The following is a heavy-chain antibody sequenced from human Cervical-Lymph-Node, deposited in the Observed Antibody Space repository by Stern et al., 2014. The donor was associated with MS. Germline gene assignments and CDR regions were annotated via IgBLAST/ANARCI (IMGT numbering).Heavy chain of an antibody. J-gene: IGHJ6*02. CDR2: IVVCSGNT. V-gene: IGHV1-58*01. CDR1: GFTFTSSA. Sequence: QLVPSGPEVKKPGTSVKVSCKASGFTFTSSAVQWVRQARGQRLEWIGWIVVCSGNTNYAQKFQERVTITRDMSTSTAYRELSSLRSEDTAVYYCAAGCSSTSCYADGYYYYGMDVWGQGTTVTVSS. D-gene: IGHD2-2*01. CDR3: AAGCSSTSCYADGYYYYGMDV.